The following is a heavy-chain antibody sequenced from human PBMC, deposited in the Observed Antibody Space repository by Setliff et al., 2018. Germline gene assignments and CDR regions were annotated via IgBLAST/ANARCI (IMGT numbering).Heavy chain of an antibody. V-gene: IGHV5-51*01. D-gene: IGHD3-16*01. Sequence: GESLKISCKGSGYSFTTYWIGWVRQMPGKGLEWMGVIYPGDSDTRYSPSFKGQVTISADKSISTAYLQWSSLKASDTAIYYCARVGANWGDLHYWGQGTLVTVSS. J-gene: IGHJ4*02. CDR2: IYPGDSDT. CDR3: ARVGANWGDLHY. CDR1: GYSFTTYW.